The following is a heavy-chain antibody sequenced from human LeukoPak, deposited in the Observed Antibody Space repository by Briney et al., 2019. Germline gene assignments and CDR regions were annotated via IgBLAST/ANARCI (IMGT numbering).Heavy chain of an antibody. CDR2: INTGGSTT. D-gene: IGHD1-26*01. J-gene: IGHJ4*02. Sequence: PGGSLRLSCEASGFTFSSYWMHWVRQAPGKGLVWVSRINTGGSTTNYADSVKGRFTISRDNAKNTLHLQMNSLRAEDTAVYYCARATLSGSPSFDYWGQGTLVTVSS. CDR3: ARATLSGSPSFDY. V-gene: IGHV3-74*01. CDR1: GFTFSSYW.